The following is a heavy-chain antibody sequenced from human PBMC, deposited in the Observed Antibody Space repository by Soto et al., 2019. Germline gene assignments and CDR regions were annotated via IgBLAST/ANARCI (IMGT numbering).Heavy chain of an antibody. J-gene: IGHJ4*02. V-gene: IGHV1-46*01. D-gene: IGHD2-21*02. CDR2: INPSGGST. Sequence: ASVKVSCKASGYTFTSYYMHWVRQAPGQGLEWMGIINPSGGSTSYAQKFQGRVTMTRDTSTSTVYMELSSLRSEDTAVYYCAREVFGPYGGNSSFDYWGQGTKLTVCS. CDR3: AREVFGPYGGNSSFDY. CDR1: GYTFTSYY.